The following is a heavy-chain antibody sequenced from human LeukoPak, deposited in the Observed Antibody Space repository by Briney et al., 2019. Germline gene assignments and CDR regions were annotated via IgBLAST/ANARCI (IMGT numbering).Heavy chain of an antibody. CDR2: IYSSGSP. CDR3: ARRVAVVGSNWFDP. V-gene: IGHV4-59*01. Sequence: PSETLSLTCTVSGGSISDYYWSWIRQPPGKGLEWIGYIYSSGSPNYTPSLKSRVTISVDTSKNQFSLMLKSVTAADTAVYYCARRVAVVGSNWFDPWGQGTLVTVSS. CDR1: GGSISDYY. D-gene: IGHD6-13*01. J-gene: IGHJ5*02.